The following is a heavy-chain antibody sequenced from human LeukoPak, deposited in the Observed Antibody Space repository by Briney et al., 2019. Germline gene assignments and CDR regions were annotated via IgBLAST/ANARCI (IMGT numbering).Heavy chain of an antibody. CDR3: ARLGSIAAAGTPDY. J-gene: IGHJ4*02. CDR1: AFAFSSYG. CDR2: ISYDGSNK. V-gene: IGHV3-30*03. D-gene: IGHD6-13*01. Sequence: GGSLRLSCAASAFAFSSYGMHWVRQAPGKGLEWVAVISYDGSNKYYADSVKGRFTISRDNSKNTLCLQMNSLRAEDTAVYYCARLGSIAAAGTPDYWGQGTLVTVSS.